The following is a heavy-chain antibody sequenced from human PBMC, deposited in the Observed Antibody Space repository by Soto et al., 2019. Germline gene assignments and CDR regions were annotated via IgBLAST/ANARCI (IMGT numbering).Heavy chain of an antibody. CDR2: ISGAGDP. V-gene: IGHV3-13*05. CDR1: GFTFRNYD. Sequence: EVQLVESGGGLVQPGGSLRLSCEASGFTFRNYDMHWVRQGTGKGLEWVSRISGAGDPDYADSVEGRFTISRENAQNAFFLQMNSLRVRHTAVYYCARADRDFYGLDVWGQGTTVIVSS. CDR3: ARADRDFYGLDV. J-gene: IGHJ6*02.